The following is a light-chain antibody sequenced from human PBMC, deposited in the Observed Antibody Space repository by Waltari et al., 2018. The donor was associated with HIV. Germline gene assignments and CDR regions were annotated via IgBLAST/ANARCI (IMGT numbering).Light chain of an antibody. V-gene: IGKV2-28*01. J-gene: IGKJ2*01. CDR1: QSLLNSDGHYY. Sequence: EMGLTQSPLSLPVAPGPPPSMASSSSQSLLNSDGHYYLDWYLQKPGRSPQRLIYVGSNRASGVPDRFSGSGSGTDFTLKISRVEAEDVGVYYCMQALQTPYTFGQGTKLELK. CDR2: VGS. CDR3: MQALQTPYT.